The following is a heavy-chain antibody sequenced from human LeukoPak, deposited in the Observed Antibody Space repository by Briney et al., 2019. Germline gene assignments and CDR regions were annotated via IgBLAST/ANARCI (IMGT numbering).Heavy chain of an antibody. J-gene: IGHJ4*02. D-gene: IGHD3-10*01. CDR1: GFTFSSNG. Sequence: GGSLRLSCVASGFTFSSNGMHWVRQAPGKGLEWVTFIQYDGSKKYYADSVKGRFTISRDNSKNTLYLEMSSLRAEDTAVYYCAKDIGSYYDYWGQGILVTVSS. V-gene: IGHV3-30*02. CDR2: IQYDGSKK. CDR3: AKDIGSYYDY.